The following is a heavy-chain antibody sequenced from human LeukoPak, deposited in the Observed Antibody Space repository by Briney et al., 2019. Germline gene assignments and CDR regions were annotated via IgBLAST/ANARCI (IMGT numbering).Heavy chain of an antibody. V-gene: IGHV3-7*01. CDR2: IKKDGSER. Sequence: GSLRLSCAASGFTFTTYWMSWVRQAPGKGLEWVAKIKKDGSERYYVDSVKGRFTISRDNAKNSLYLQMNSLRAEDTAVYYCAKDEVGGHFEYWGQGTLVTVSS. CDR1: GFTFTTYW. J-gene: IGHJ4*02. D-gene: IGHD1-26*01. CDR3: AKDEVGGHFEY.